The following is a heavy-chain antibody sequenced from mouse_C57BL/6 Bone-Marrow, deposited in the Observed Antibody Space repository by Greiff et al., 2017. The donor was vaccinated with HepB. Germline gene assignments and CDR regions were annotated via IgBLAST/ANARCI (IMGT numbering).Heavy chain of an antibody. CDR3: ARDHYGTGWYFDV. V-gene: IGHV1-63*01. J-gene: IGHJ1*03. Sequence: QVQLQQSGAELVRPGTSVKMSCKASGYTFTNYWIGWAKQRPGHGLEWIGDIYPGGGYTNYNEKFKGKATLTADKSSSTAYMQFSSLTSEDSAIYYCARDHYGTGWYFDVWGTGTTVTVSS. D-gene: IGHD2-1*01. CDR1: GYTFTNYW. CDR2: IYPGGGYT.